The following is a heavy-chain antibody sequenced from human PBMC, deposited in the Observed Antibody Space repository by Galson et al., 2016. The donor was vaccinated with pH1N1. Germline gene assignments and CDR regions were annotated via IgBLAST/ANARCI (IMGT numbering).Heavy chain of an antibody. CDR2: IDPSGGGT. D-gene: IGHD1-26*01. V-gene: IGHV1-46*01. CDR1: GYTFTTNY. Sequence: SVKVSCKASGYTFTTNYIHWVRQAPGQGLEWMGVIDPSGGGTTYAQKFQARVTMTGDTSTSTVYMDLSSLKSEDTAVYYCTRDLGRRREYWGQGTLVTVSS. CDR3: TRDLGRRREY. J-gene: IGHJ4*02.